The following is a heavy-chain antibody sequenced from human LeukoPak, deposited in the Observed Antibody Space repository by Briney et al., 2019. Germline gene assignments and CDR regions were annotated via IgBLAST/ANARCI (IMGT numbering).Heavy chain of an antibody. Sequence: GGSLRLSCAASGFTFSNYAMNWVRQAPGKGLEWVSASSGSGGSAYYADSVKGRFTISRDNSKNTLYLQMNSLRAEDTAVYYCSKVPSNWYFEGFDYWGQGTLVTVSS. CDR3: SKVPSNWYFEGFDY. V-gene: IGHV3-23*01. J-gene: IGHJ4*02. D-gene: IGHD6-13*01. CDR2: SSGSGGSA. CDR1: GFTFSNYA.